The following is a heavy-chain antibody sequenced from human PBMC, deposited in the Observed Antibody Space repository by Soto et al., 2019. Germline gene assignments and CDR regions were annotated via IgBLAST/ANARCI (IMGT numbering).Heavy chain of an antibody. CDR1: GGSFSGYY. V-gene: IGHV4-34*01. CDR2: INHSGST. CDR3: ARGGIAARLQH. J-gene: IGHJ1*01. D-gene: IGHD6-6*01. Sequence: QVQLQQWGAGLLKPSETLSLTCAVYGGSFSGYYWSWIRQPPRRGLEWIGEINHSGSTYYNPSLTSRVTISVATATNHFSLKLTSVTAADAAVYYCARGGIAARLQHWGPGTLVTVSS.